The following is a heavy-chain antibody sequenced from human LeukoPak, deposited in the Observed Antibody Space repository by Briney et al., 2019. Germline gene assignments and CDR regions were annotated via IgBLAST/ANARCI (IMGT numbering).Heavy chain of an antibody. CDR3: QISDY. V-gene: IGHV3-30*04. Sequence: PGGSLRLSCAASGFTFSSYAMHWVRQAPGKGLEWVAFISYDGSNEYYAASVKGRFTISRDNSKNTSYLHMHSLRAEDTAVYYSQISDYWGQGTLVTVSS. CDR1: GFTFSSYA. CDR2: ISYDGSNE. J-gene: IGHJ4*02.